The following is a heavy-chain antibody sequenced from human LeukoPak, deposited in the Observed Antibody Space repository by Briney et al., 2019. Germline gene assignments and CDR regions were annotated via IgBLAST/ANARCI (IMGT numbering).Heavy chain of an antibody. Sequence: GGSLRLSCVASGFTFSTYDMPWVRQAPGKGLEWVSFISSSSSTTYYADSVRGRFTISRDNAKNSLYLQMNSLRDEDTAVYYCTRDGYYHVDYWGQGALVTVSS. CDR2: ISSSSSTT. V-gene: IGHV3-48*02. CDR1: GFTFSTYD. D-gene: IGHD3-10*01. CDR3: TRDGYYHVDY. J-gene: IGHJ4*02.